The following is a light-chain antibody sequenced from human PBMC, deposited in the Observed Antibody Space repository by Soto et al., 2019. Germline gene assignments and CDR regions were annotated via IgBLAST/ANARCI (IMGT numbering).Light chain of an antibody. CDR3: SSYTSSSSYV. Sequence: QSVLTQPASVSGSPGQSITISCTGTSSDAGGYNYVSWYQQHPGKAPKRMIYDVSNRPSGVSNRFSGSKSGNTASLTISGLQAEDEADYYCSSYTSSSSYVFGTGTKLTVL. J-gene: IGLJ1*01. CDR1: SSDAGGYNY. V-gene: IGLV2-14*01. CDR2: DVS.